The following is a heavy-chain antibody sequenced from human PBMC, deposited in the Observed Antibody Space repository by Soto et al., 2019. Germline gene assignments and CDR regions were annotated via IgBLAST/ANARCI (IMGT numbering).Heavy chain of an antibody. D-gene: IGHD3-10*01. CDR2: ISASESST. CDR1: GFIFSHYA. CDR3: AKKYSYGSGTYLFHFDY. V-gene: IGHV3-23*01. Sequence: EVQLLESGGGLVQPGGSLRLSCAASGFIFSHYAMTWVRQAPGKGLEWVSTISASESSTYYADSVKGRFTVSRDNSRNTLYLQMNSLRAEDTAVYYFAKKYSYGSGTYLFHFDYWGQGTLVTVSS. J-gene: IGHJ4*02.